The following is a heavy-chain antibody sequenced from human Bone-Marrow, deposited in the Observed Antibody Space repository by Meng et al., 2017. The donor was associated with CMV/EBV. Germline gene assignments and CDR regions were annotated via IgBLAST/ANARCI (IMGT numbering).Heavy chain of an antibody. Sequence: SGGSISSGDYYWSWIRQPPGKGLEWIGYIYYSGSTYYNPSLKSRVTISVDTSKNQFSLKLSSVTAADTAVYYCAREDRWYYYYGMDVWGQGTTVTVSS. CDR1: GGSISSGDYY. D-gene: IGHD2-15*01. J-gene: IGHJ6*02. CDR2: IYYSGST. V-gene: IGHV4-30-4*08. CDR3: AREDRWYYYYGMDV.